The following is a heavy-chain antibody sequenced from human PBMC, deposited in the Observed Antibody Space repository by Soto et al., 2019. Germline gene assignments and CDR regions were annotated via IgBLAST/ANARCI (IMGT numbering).Heavy chain of an antibody. CDR3: ARQGINNYNEYYFDS. CDR2: ISGSGNYT. Sequence: GGSLRLSCAASGFTFSTYSMNWVRQAPGKGLEWVSSISGSGNYTHYADFLRGRFTISRDNAKTSLYLQMNSLRAEDTAVYYCARQGINNYNEYYFDSWGQGTVVTVYS. CDR1: GFTFSTYS. V-gene: IGHV3-21*01. D-gene: IGHD4-4*01. J-gene: IGHJ4*02.